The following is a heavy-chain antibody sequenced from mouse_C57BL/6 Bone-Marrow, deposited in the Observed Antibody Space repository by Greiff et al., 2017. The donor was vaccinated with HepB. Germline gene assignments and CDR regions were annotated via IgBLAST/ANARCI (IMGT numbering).Heavy chain of an antibody. CDR3: AREGRQLRLRLDY. D-gene: IGHD3-2*02. Sequence: QVQLQQPGAELVKPGASVKLSCKASGYNFTSYWMHWVKQRPGRGLEWIGRIDPTSGGTKYNEKFKSKATLTVDKPSSTAYMQLSSLTSEDSAVYYCAREGRQLRLRLDYWGQGTTLTVSS. CDR1: GYNFTSYW. CDR2: IDPTSGGT. V-gene: IGHV1-72*01. J-gene: IGHJ2*01.